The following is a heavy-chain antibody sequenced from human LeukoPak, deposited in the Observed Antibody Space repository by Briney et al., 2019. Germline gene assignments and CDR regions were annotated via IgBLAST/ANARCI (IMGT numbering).Heavy chain of an antibody. CDR1: GYTFTSYG. V-gene: IGHV1-18*01. D-gene: IGHD3-22*01. CDR3: ARDYRTYYYDSSGYYYWDY. Sequence: GASVKVSCKASGYTFTSYGISWVRQAPGQGLEWMGWISAYNGNTNYAQKLQGRVTMTTDTSTSTAYMELRSLRSDDTAVYYCARDYRTYYYDSSGYYYWDYSGHGTLVTVSS. CDR2: ISAYNGNT. J-gene: IGHJ4*01.